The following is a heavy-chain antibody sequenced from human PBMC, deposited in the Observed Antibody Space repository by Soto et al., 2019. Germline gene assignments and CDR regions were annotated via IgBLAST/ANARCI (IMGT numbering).Heavy chain of an antibody. CDR3: AGGGGSGYSYGAYYYGMDV. CDR1: GYTFTGYY. J-gene: IGHJ6*02. CDR2: INPNSGDT. D-gene: IGHD3-3*01. Sequence: ASVKVSCKASGYTFTGYYMHWVRQAPGQGLEWMGWINPNSGDTNYAQKLQGRVTMTTDTSTSTAYMELRSLRSDDTAVYYCAGGGGSGYSYGAYYYGMDVWGQGTTVTVSS. V-gene: IGHV1-2*02.